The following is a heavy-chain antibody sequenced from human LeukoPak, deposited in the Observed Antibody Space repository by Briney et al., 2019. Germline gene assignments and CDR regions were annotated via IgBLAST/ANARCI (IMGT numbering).Heavy chain of an antibody. CDR1: GYTLTELS. Sequence: ASVKVSCKVSGYTLTELSMHWVRQAPGKGLEWMGGFDPEDGETIYAQKFQGRVTMTEDTSTDTAYMELSSLRSEDTAVYYCATGGSIDKRYGLSGYYYYYMDVWGKGTTVTVSS. V-gene: IGHV1-24*01. D-gene: IGHD3-16*01. CDR3: ATGGSIDKRYGLSGYYYYYMDV. CDR2: FDPEDGET. J-gene: IGHJ6*03.